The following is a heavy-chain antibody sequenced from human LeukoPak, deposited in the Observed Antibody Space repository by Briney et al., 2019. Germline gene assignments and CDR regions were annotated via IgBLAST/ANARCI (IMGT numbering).Heavy chain of an antibody. CDR3: AKGFGFSGNSNYFDY. V-gene: IGHV3-23*01. J-gene: IGHJ4*02. CDR1: GFTFSSYS. D-gene: IGHD4-23*01. CDR2: ISGSGGRT. Sequence: LSGGSLRLSCAASGFTFSSYSTNWVRQAPGKGLEWVSGISGSGGRTYYADSVKGRFSISRDNSKNTLYLQMNSLRAEDTAVYYCAKGFGFSGNSNYFDYWGQGTRVTVSS.